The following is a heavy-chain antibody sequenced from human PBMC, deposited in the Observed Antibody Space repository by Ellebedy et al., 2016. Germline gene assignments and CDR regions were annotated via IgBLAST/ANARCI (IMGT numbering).Heavy chain of an antibody. Sequence: GESLKISXAASGFTFSSYSMNWVRQAPGKGLEWVSSISSSSSYIYYADSVKGRFTISRDNAKNSLYLQMNSLRAEDTAVYYCAREAPRITDYDILTGYYEKGEDYWGQGTLVTVSS. CDR2: ISSSSSYI. CDR3: AREAPRITDYDILTGYYEKGEDY. D-gene: IGHD3-9*01. J-gene: IGHJ4*02. CDR1: GFTFSSYS. V-gene: IGHV3-21*01.